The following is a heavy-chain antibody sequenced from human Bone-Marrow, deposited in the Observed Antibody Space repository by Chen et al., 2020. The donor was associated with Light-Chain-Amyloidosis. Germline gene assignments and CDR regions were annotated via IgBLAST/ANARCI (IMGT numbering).Heavy chain of an antibody. CDR3: ARRRDGYNFDY. CDR2: IYPDDSDA. D-gene: IGHD5-12*01. V-gene: IGHV5-51*01. CDR1: GYTFPNYW. Sequence: EVQLEQAGPEVKKPGESLKISSKGPGYTFPNYWIGWVRPMPGKGLEWLGVIYPDDSDARYNPSFEGQVTISADKSITTAYLQWRSLKASDTAMYYCARRRDGYNFDYWGQGTLVTVSS. J-gene: IGHJ4*02.